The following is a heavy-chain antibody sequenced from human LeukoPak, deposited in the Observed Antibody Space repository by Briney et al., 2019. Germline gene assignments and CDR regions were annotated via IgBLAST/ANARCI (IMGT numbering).Heavy chain of an antibody. D-gene: IGHD3-22*01. J-gene: IGHJ4*02. CDR3: ATHQYYYDSSGKIDANY. CDR2: IIPILGIA. V-gene: IGHV1-69*04. CDR1: GGTFSSYA. Sequence: SVKVPCKASGGTFSSYAISWVRQAPGQGLEWMGRIIPILGIANYAQKFQGRVTITADKSTSTAYMELSSLRSEDTAVYYCATHQYYYDSSGKIDANYWGQGTLVTVSS.